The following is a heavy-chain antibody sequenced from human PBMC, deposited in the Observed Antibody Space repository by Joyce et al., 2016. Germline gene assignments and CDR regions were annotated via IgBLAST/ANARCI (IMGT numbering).Heavy chain of an antibody. Sequence: EVQLVESGGGLVQPGGLLRLSCAASGFTFSTTWMTWGRQSPGKGPEWVANIKPDGSEKYYVGSVKGRFTISRDNAKNSLSLLMNSLRVDDTAVYYCATGGGMDVWGQGTTVTVSS. CDR1: GFTFSTTW. CDR2: IKPDGSEK. CDR3: ATGGGMDV. V-gene: IGHV3-7*01. J-gene: IGHJ6*02.